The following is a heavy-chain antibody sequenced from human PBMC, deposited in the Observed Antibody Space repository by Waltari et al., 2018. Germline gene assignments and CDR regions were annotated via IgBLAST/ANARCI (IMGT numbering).Heavy chain of an antibody. D-gene: IGHD4-17*01. CDR2: IYYSGST. CDR1: GGSISSYY. Sequence: QVQLQESGPGLVKPSETLSLTCTVSGGSISSYYWSWIRQPPGKGLEWIGYIYYSGSTNYNPSLKSRVTISVDTSKNQFSLKLSSVTAADTAVYYCARAQVIDYGDYVFDPWGQGTLVTVSS. CDR3: ARAQVIDYGDYVFDP. J-gene: IGHJ5*02. V-gene: IGHV4-59*01.